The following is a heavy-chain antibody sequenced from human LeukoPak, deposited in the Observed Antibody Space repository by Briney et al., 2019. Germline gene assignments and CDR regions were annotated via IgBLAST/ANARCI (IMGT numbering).Heavy chain of an antibody. Sequence: GGSLRLSCAASGFTFGSYGMHWVRQAPGKGLEWVAVISYDGSNKYYADSVRGRFTISRDNSKNTLYLQMNSLRAEDTAVYSCAKESQAKEPFDYWGQGTLVTVSS. CDR1: GFTFGSYG. V-gene: IGHV3-30*18. CDR3: AKESQAKEPFDY. J-gene: IGHJ4*02. D-gene: IGHD1-14*01. CDR2: ISYDGSNK.